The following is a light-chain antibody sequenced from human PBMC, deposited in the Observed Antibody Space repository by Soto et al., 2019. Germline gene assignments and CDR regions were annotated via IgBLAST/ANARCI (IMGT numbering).Light chain of an antibody. CDR1: SSDVGDYNY. CDR3: SSFTSSSTLYV. J-gene: IGLJ1*01. Sequence: QSALTQPASVSGSPGQSITISCTGTSSDVGDYNYVCWYKQHPGKAPQLMIYEVTNRPSGVSDRFSGSKSGNTASLTISGLQAEDEADYYCSSFTSSSTLYVFGTGTKLIVL. V-gene: IGLV2-14*01. CDR2: EVT.